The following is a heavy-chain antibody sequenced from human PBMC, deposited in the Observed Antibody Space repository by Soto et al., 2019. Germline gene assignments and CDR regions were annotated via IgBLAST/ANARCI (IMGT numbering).Heavy chain of an antibody. CDR3: AENGSYDLVN. D-gene: IGHD3-16*01. CDR2: IHHSGST. V-gene: IGHV4-4*02. Sequence: SETLSLTCGVSGGSVSRDNWWSWVRQPPGKGLEWIGEIHHSGSTNYSPSLKSRVTMSVDKSRNQFSLKLTSVTAADTAVYYCAENGSYDLVNWGQGTRVTVSS. CDR1: GGSVSRDNW. J-gene: IGHJ4*02.